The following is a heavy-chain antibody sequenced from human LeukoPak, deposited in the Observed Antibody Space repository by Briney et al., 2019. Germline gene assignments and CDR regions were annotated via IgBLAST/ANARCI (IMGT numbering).Heavy chain of an antibody. CDR3: AKDIGPQQWPYFDY. CDR1: GYTFTSYD. D-gene: IGHD6-19*01. CDR2: MNPNSGNT. V-gene: IGHV1-8*01. Sequence: ASVKVSCKASGYTFTSYDINWVRQATGQGLEWMGWMNPNSGNTGYAQKFQGRVTMTRNTSISTAYMELSSLRSEDTAVYYCAKDIGPQQWPYFDYWGQGTLVTVSS. J-gene: IGHJ4*02.